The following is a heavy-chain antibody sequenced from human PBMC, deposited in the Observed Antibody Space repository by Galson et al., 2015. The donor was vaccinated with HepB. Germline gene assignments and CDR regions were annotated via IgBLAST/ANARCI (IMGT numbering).Heavy chain of an antibody. CDR2: IYHSGST. CDR1: GGSIISSSW. CDR3: AREGVNGRGYRDHYLDS. V-gene: IGHV4-4*02. D-gene: IGHD3-22*01. Sequence: ETLSLTCAVSGGSIISSSWWSWVRQSPGKGLEWIGEIYHSGSTDYNPSLKSRVTISVDTSKNQFSLTLTSMTAADTAVHYCAREGVNGRGYRDHYLDSWGQGTLVTVSS. J-gene: IGHJ4*02.